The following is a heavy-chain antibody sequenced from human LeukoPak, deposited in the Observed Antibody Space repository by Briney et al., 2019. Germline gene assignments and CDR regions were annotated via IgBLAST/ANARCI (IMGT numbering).Heavy chain of an antibody. CDR1: GYTFTSYY. D-gene: IGHD6-19*01. Sequence: ASVKVSCKASGYTFTSYYMHWVRQAPGQGLEWMGIINPSGGSTSYAQKFQGRVTITRDTSTSTVYMELSSLRSEDTAVYYCATDRASSGWYRDHAFDIWGQGTMVTVSS. CDR3: ATDRASSGWYRDHAFDI. CDR2: INPSGGST. J-gene: IGHJ3*02. V-gene: IGHV1-46*01.